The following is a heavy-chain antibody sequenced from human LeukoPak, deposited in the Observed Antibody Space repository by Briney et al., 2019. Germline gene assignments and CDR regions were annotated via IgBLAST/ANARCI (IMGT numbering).Heavy chain of an antibody. D-gene: IGHD1-26*01. Sequence: PSETLSLTCGISGGSFSDYSWNWIRQPPGKGLEWLGEMDHSGSTNYKPSLQSRVTISLDTSKNHFSLKVKSVTAADTAIYYCARGCPGGGARTGNWFDPWGQGTLVTVSS. V-gene: IGHV4-34*01. J-gene: IGHJ5*02. CDR1: GGSFSDYS. CDR2: MDHSGST. CDR3: ARGCPGGGARTGNWFDP.